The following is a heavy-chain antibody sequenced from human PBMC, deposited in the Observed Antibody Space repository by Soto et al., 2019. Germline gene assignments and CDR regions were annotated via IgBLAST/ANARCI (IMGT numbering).Heavy chain of an antibody. Sequence: GGSLRLSCAASGFTVSNNYMSWVRQAPGKGLEWVSVIYSGGSTYYADSVKGRFTISRDNSKNTLYLQMNSLRAEDTAVYYCARDPSPSGGGSNYFDYWGQGTLVTVSS. D-gene: IGHD3-10*01. CDR3: ARDPSPSGGGSNYFDY. CDR1: GFTVSNNY. V-gene: IGHV3-66*01. J-gene: IGHJ4*02. CDR2: IYSGGST.